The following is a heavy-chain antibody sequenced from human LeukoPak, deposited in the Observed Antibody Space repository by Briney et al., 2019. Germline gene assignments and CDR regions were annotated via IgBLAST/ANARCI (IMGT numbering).Heavy chain of an antibody. Sequence: GGSLRLSYAASGFTFSSYEMNWVRQAPGKGLEWVSYISSSGSTIYYADSVKGRFTISRDNAKNSLYLQLNSLRAEDTAVYYCARGIAAAVSDYWGQGTLVTVSS. CDR2: ISSSGSTI. J-gene: IGHJ4*02. CDR3: ARGIAAAVSDY. V-gene: IGHV3-48*03. D-gene: IGHD6-13*01. CDR1: GFTFSSYE.